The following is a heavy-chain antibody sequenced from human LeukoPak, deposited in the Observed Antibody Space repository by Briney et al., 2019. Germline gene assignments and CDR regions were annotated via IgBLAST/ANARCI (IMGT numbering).Heavy chain of an antibody. CDR3: ARDGDSSGWYNWFDP. J-gene: IGHJ5*02. V-gene: IGHV1-18*01. Sequence: ASVKVSCKASGYIFTNYGINWVRQAPGQGLEWMGWISVQNRNTNYAQKFQGRVTMTTDTSTSTVYMELRSLRSDDTAVYYCARDGDSSGWYNWFDPWGQGTLVTVSS. D-gene: IGHD6-19*01. CDR2: ISVQNRNT. CDR1: GYIFTNYG.